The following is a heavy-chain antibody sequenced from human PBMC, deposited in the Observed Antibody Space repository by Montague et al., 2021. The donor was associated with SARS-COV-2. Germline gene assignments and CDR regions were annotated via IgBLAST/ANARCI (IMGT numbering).Heavy chain of an antibody. CDR1: GFTFSSYS. J-gene: IGHJ6*02. CDR3: AKGMRMISYYDGFDV. CDR2: ISGRGSTI. Sequence: SLRLSCAVSGFTFSSYSMTWVRQAPGKGLEWVSGISGRGSTINYADSVKGRVTISRDNPNNILYLQMNSLRAEDTAVYYCAKGMRMISYYDGFDVWGQGTTVTVSS. V-gene: IGHV3-23*01. D-gene: IGHD3-22*01.